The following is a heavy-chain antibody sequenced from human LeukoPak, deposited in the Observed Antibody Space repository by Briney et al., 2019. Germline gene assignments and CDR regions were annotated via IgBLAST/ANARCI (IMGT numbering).Heavy chain of an antibody. CDR1: GFTVSSNY. V-gene: IGHV3-23*01. D-gene: IGHD2-2*01. CDR3: ARELEVPGDYYFDY. J-gene: IGHJ4*02. Sequence: GGSLRLSCAASGFTVSSNYMSWVRQAPGRGLEWVSAISGSGGSTYYADSVKGRFTISRDNSKNTLYLQMNSLRAEDTAVYYCARELEVPGDYYFDYWGQGTLVTVSS. CDR2: ISGSGGST.